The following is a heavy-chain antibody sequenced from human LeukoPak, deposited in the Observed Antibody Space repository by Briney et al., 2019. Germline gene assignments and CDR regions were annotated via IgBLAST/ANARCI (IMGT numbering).Heavy chain of an antibody. CDR1: GFTLGIYA. D-gene: IGHD2-15*01. Sequence: PGGSLRLSCTGSGFTLGIYAMTWVRQAPGKGREWVATMLNSGARYDTDSVMSRFTMSRDTSQVTLYLQMKDLGVEDTAIYYCARGGGGHRPFDYWGQGVLVTVSA. V-gene: IGHV3-23*01. J-gene: IGHJ4*02. CDR2: MLNSGAR. CDR3: ARGGGGHRPFDY.